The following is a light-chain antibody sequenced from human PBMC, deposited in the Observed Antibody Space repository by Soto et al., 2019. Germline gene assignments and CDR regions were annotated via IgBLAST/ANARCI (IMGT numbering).Light chain of an antibody. Sequence: VMTQSPATLSVSAGERATLSCRASQSVSSNLAWYQQKTGQAPRLLIYGASTRATGIPDRLSGSGSGTELTLTISRLQSEDFAVYYCQQYNNWPRTCGQGTKVDIK. CDR2: GAS. V-gene: IGKV3-15*01. CDR1: QSVSSN. J-gene: IGKJ1*01. CDR3: QQYNNWPRT.